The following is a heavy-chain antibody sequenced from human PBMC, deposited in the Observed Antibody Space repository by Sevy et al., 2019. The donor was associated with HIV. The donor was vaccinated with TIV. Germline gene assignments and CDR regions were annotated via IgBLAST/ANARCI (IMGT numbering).Heavy chain of an antibody. CDR3: AKNTAAVGVGGFAY. V-gene: IGHV3-30*02. CDR1: GFTFSYSG. D-gene: IGHD2-8*02. J-gene: IGHJ4*02. Sequence: GGSLRLSCAASGFTFSYSGMHWVRQAPGKGLEWVTFIQFDGSSRYYAESVKGRFTILRDNTKNTLYLQMNSLRRDDTAVYYCAKNTAAVGVGGFAYWGQGALVTVSS. CDR2: IQFDGSSR.